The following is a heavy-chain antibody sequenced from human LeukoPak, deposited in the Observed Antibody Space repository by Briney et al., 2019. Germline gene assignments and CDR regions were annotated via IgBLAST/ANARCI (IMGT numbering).Heavy chain of an antibody. CDR1: GFTFSSYA. Sequence: GGSLRLSCAASGFTFSSYAMSWVRQAPGEGLEWVPAISGSGGSTYYADSVKGRFTISRDNSKNTLYLQMNSLRAEDTAVYYCAKGGVVVVVAFDYWGQGTLVTVSS. CDR2: ISGSGGST. J-gene: IGHJ4*02. D-gene: IGHD2-15*01. V-gene: IGHV3-23*01. CDR3: AKGGVVVVVAFDY.